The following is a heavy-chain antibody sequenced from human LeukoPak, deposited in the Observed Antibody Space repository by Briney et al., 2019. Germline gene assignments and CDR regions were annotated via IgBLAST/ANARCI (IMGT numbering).Heavy chain of an antibody. V-gene: IGHV3-30*19. D-gene: IGHD3-16*01. Sequence: GGSLRLSCAASGFTFSSYGMHWVRQAPGKGLEWVAVMSNDGNNEYYADSVKGRFTIFRDNSKNTLYLQMNSLRAEDTAVYYCARDPVSTGLQINSDYWGQGTLVTVSS. CDR2: MSNDGNNE. CDR3: ARDPVSTGLQINSDY. CDR1: GFTFSSYG. J-gene: IGHJ4*02.